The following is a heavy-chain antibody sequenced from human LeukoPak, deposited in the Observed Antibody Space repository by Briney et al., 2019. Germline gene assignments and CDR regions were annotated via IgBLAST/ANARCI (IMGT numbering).Heavy chain of an antibody. CDR2: ISSDGGKK. J-gene: IGHJ4*02. D-gene: IGHD6-19*01. CDR1: GFTVSSNY. Sequence: GGSLRLSCAASGFTVSSNYMSWVRQAPGKGLEWVAVISSDGGKKYFADSVKGRFTISRDNSKNTLYLQLNSLRAEDTAVYYCAKGGNSSGWYLDYWGQGTLVTVSS. V-gene: IGHV3-30*18. CDR3: AKGGNSSGWYLDY.